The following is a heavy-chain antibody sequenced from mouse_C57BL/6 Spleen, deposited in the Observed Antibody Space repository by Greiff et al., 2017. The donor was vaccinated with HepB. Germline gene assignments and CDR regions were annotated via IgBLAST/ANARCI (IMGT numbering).Heavy chain of an antibody. J-gene: IGHJ4*01. CDR2: IDPSDSYT. V-gene: IGHV1-59*01. CDR1: GYTFTSYW. D-gene: IGHD4-1*01. Sequence: QVQLQQPGAELVRPGTSVKLSCKASGYTFTSYWMHWVKQRPGQGLEWIGVIDPSDSYTNYNQKFKGKATLTVDTSSSTAYMQLSSLTSEDSAVYDCARWVTGTGAMDYWGQGTSVTVSS. CDR3: ARWVTGTGAMDY.